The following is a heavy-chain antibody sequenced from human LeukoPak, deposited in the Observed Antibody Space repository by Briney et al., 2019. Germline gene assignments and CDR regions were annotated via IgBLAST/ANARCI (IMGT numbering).Heavy chain of an antibody. Sequence: ASVKVSCKASGYTFTGYYTHWVRQAPGQGLEWMGIINPSGGSTRNAQIFQGRVTMTRDTSTNTVYMELSSLRSEDTAVYYCASGDYSSSRRFDYWGQGTLVTVSS. CDR1: GYTFTGYY. V-gene: IGHV1-46*01. CDR2: INPSGGST. J-gene: IGHJ4*02. D-gene: IGHD6-13*01. CDR3: ASGDYSSSRRFDY.